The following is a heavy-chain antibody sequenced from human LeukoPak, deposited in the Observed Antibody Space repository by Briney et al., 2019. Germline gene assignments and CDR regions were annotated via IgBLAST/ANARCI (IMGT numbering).Heavy chain of an antibody. CDR1: GYTFTSYA. Sequence: GASVKVSCKASGYTFTSYAISWVRQAPGQGLEWMGGIIPIFGTANYAQKFQGRVTITADESTSTAYMELSSLRSEDTAVYYCARGPLPAYCGGDCYSSNDYWGQGTLVTVSS. J-gene: IGHJ4*02. CDR3: ARGPLPAYCGGDCYSSNDY. D-gene: IGHD2-21*02. V-gene: IGHV1-69*13. CDR2: IIPIFGTA.